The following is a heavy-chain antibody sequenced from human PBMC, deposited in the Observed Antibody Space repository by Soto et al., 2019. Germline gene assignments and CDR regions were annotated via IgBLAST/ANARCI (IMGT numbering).Heavy chain of an antibody. CDR1: GGSFDDFY. D-gene: IGHD3-10*01. CDR3: ARGQLVWYGDLTPYHRDMDV. V-gene: IGHV4-34*02. CDR2: ISHDGGT. Sequence: QVQLQQWGAGLLRPSETLSLTCAFYGGSFDDFYWSWVRQSPGKGLEWVGEISHDGGTNYSPSLASRVSISADTSKNQFSLHLRSVTAADTGLYYCARGQLVWYGDLTPYHRDMDVWGQGTTVTVAS. J-gene: IGHJ6*02.